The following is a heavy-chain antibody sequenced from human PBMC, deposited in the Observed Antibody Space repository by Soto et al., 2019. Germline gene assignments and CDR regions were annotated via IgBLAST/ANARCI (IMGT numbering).Heavy chain of an antibody. V-gene: IGHV1-18*01. CDR3: ARDKAAYDMEG. CDR1: GYTFTSYG. Sequence: QVQLVQSGAEVKKPGASVKVSCKASGYTFTSYGISWVRQAPGQGLEWMGWISAYNGNTNYAQKLQGRVTVTTDTATSTATTDPSTMRADKTARYYSARDKAAYDMEGGRQGTSGSDS. J-gene: IGHJ6*01. CDR2: ISAYNGNT. D-gene: IGHD6-25*01.